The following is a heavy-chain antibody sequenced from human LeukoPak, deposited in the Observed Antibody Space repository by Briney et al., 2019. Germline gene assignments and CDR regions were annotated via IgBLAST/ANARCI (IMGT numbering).Heavy chain of an antibody. J-gene: IGHJ4*02. CDR1: GFTFGSYW. Sequence: PGGSLRLSCAASGFTFGSYWMSWVRQAPGKGLEWVANIKQDGSEKYYVDSVKGRFTISRDNAKNSLYLQMNSLRAEDTAVYYCARGSPHGDPPDYWGQGTLVTVSS. V-gene: IGHV3-7*01. CDR3: ARGSPHGDPPDY. CDR2: IKQDGSEK. D-gene: IGHD4-17*01.